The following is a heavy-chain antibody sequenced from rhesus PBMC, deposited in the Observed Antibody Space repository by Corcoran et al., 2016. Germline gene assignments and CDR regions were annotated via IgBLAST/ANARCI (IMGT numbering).Heavy chain of an antibody. V-gene: IGHV1-1*01. CDR3: TRGIAAATGTFDY. J-gene: IGHJ4*01. D-gene: IGHD6-43*01. CDR2: ISPYNGNN. Sequence: QVQLVQSGAEIKQPGASVKLSCKASGYTFTSYYMHWVRQAPGHGLEWIGLISPYNGNNSYAQNFQGRVTITTDTSTSTGYMELSSLRSEDTAVYYCTRGIAAATGTFDYWGQGVLVTVSS. CDR1: GYTFTSYY.